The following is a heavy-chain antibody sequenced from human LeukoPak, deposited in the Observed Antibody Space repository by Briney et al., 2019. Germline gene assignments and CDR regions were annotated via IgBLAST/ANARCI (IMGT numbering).Heavy chain of an antibody. V-gene: IGHV3-21*01. CDR3: ARDGGPRHYYYAMDV. D-gene: IGHD1-14*01. CDR2: IRSSSTYI. J-gene: IGHJ6*02. Sequence: GGSLRLSCAASAFTFSSYTMHWVRQAPGKGLEWVSCIRSSSTYIYYADSVKGRFTISRDDAKNSLYLQMDSLRAEDTAVYYCARDGGPRHYYYAMDVWGQGTPVTVSS. CDR1: AFTFSSYT.